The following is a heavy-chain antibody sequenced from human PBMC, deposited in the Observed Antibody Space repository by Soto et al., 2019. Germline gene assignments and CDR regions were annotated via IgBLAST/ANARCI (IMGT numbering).Heavy chain of an antibody. CDR1: GFTFSSYG. V-gene: IGHV3-30*18. Sequence: QVQLVESGGGVVQPGRSLRLSCAASGFTFSSYGMHWVRQAPGKGLEWVAGISYDGNSNYYADSVKGRFIISRDNSKNTLYLQMNSLRAEDTAVYYCAKDRSGSWTFDYWGQGTLVTVSS. D-gene: IGHD6-13*01. J-gene: IGHJ4*02. CDR2: ISYDGNSN. CDR3: AKDRSGSWTFDY.